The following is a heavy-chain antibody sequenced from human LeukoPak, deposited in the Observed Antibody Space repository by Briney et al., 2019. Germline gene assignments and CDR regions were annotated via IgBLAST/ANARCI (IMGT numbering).Heavy chain of an antibody. D-gene: IGHD6-13*01. Sequence: PSETLSLTCTVSGGSISSGSYYWSWIRQPAGKGLEWIGRIYTSGSTNYNPSLKSRVTISVDTSKNQFSLKLSSVTAADTAVYYCAVVIAAAGSSYWGQGTLVTVSS. CDR3: AVVIAAAGSSY. CDR1: GGSISSGSYY. J-gene: IGHJ4*02. CDR2: IYTSGST. V-gene: IGHV4-61*02.